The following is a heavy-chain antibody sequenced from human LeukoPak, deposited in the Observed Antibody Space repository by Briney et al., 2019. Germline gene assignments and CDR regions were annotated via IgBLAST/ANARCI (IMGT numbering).Heavy chain of an antibody. J-gene: IGHJ4*02. CDR3: WRGAPYQGGADS. CDR1: GASVRSSGHS. Sequence: SETLSLTCIVSGASVRSSGHSWGWIRQPPGGGLEWIGSISYNASTYFSPSLKSRVTISVDTSKDHFSLKLTSVTAADTAVYYCWRGAPYQGGADSWGQGTLVIVSS. V-gene: IGHV4-39*07. CDR2: ISYNAST. D-gene: IGHD2-2*01.